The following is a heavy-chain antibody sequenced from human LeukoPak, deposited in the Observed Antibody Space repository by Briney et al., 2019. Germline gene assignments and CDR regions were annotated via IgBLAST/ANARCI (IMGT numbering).Heavy chain of an antibody. CDR2: IYTSGST. Sequence: SETLSLTCTVSGGSISSYYWSWIRQPPGKGLEWIGYIYTSGSTNYNPSLKSRVTISVDTSKNQFSLKLSSVTAADTAVYYCARLRGSGSSWYGRWFDPWGQGTLVTVSS. V-gene: IGHV4-4*09. CDR1: GGSISSYY. J-gene: IGHJ5*02. CDR3: ARLRGSGSSWYGRWFDP. D-gene: IGHD6-13*01.